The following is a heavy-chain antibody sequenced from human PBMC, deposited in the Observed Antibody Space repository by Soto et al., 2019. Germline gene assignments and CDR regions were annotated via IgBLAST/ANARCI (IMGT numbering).Heavy chain of an antibody. CDR2: INPSDDTT. CDR3: AREFPSSYWFDP. CDR1: GYPFTTFY. J-gene: IGHJ5*02. V-gene: IGHV1-46*01. Sequence: XAVKGACKTSGYPFTTFYIHWVRQAPGQGLEWMGNINPSDDTTVFSQKFQGRVTMTRDTSSNTVYMELSSLRSEDTAVYYCAREFPSSYWFDPWGQGTLVTVSS.